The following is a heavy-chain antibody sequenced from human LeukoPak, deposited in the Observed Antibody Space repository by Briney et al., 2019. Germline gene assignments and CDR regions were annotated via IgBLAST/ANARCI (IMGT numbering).Heavy chain of an antibody. CDR2: ISGSGGST. V-gene: IGHV3-23*01. Sequence: SGGSLRLSCAASGFTFSSYAMSWVRQAPGKGLEWVSAISGSGGSTYYADSVKGRFTISRDNSKNTLYLQMNSLRAEDTAVYYCARGQYYYDSSGYSPLDYWGQGTLVTVSS. J-gene: IGHJ4*02. CDR1: GFTFSSYA. CDR3: ARGQYYYDSSGYSPLDY. D-gene: IGHD3-22*01.